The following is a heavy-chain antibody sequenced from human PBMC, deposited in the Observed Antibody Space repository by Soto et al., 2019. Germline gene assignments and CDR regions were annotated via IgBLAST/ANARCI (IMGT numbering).Heavy chain of an antibody. Sequence: QVQLQESGPGLVKPSETLSLTCSVSGGSISSYSWNWIRQAPGKGLEWIGYISNSGTSYYNPSLRSRVTISADTSKNQFSLKMTSVTAADTAFYFCAREIFTMPGGVITTAWFDPWGPGTRVTVSS. CDR1: GGSISSYS. CDR2: ISNSGTS. CDR3: AREIFTMPGGVITTAWFDP. V-gene: IGHV4-59*01. D-gene: IGHD3-16*02. J-gene: IGHJ5*02.